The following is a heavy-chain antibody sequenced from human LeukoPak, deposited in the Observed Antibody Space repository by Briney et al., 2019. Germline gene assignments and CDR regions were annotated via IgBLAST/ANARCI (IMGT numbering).Heavy chain of an antibody. CDR3: AREWQGGIAAAGTRIEGDY. V-gene: IGHV3-7*01. Sequence: GGSLRLSCAVYGFSVSGYWMTWVRHAPGKGLEWVANIKQDGSEKNYVDSVKGRFTISRDNAENSLFLLMNSLRVEDTAVYYCAREWQGGIAAAGTRIEGDYWGQGTLVAVSS. D-gene: IGHD6-13*01. CDR2: IKQDGSEK. CDR1: GFSVSGYW. J-gene: IGHJ4*02.